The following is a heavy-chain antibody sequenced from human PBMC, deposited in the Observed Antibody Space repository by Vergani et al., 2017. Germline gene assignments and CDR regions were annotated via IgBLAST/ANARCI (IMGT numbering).Heavy chain of an antibody. CDR2: INPSGGST. Sequence: QVQLVQSGAEVKKPGASVKVSCKASGYTFTSYYMHWVRQAPGQGLEWMGIINPSGGSTSYAQKFQGRVTMTRDTSTSTVYMELSSLRSEDTAVYYCARAGGGYCTNGVCHYNWFDPWGQGTLVTVSS. CDR1: GYTFTSYY. V-gene: IGHV1-46*01. J-gene: IGHJ5*02. D-gene: IGHD2-8*01. CDR3: ARAGGGYCTNGVCHYNWFDP.